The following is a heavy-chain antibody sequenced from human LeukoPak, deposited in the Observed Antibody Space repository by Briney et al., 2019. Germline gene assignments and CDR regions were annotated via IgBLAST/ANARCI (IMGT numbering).Heavy chain of an antibody. Sequence: SETLSPTCAVYGGSFSGYYWSWIRQPPGKGLEWIGEINHSGSTNYNPSLKSRVTISVDTSKNQFSLKLSSVTAADTAVYYWARAPRRSNYYGSGSYYYYCGMDVWGQGTTVTVSS. CDR1: GGSFSGYY. CDR3: ARAPRRSNYYGSGSYYYYCGMDV. J-gene: IGHJ6*02. D-gene: IGHD3-10*01. CDR2: INHSGST. V-gene: IGHV4-34*01.